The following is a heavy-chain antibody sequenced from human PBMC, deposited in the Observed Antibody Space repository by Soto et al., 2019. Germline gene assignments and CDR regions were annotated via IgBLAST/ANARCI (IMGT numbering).Heavy chain of an antibody. Sequence: TLSVTCSVSGGSISSGGYYCSWIRQHPGKGLEWIGYIYYSGSTYYNPSLKSRVTISVDTSKNQFSLKLSSVTAADTAVYYCARGRQGYIWYFDLWGRGTLVTVSS. CDR2: IYYSGST. J-gene: IGHJ2*01. CDR3: ARGRQGYIWYFDL. CDR1: GGSISSGGYY. D-gene: IGHD2-15*01. V-gene: IGHV4-31*03.